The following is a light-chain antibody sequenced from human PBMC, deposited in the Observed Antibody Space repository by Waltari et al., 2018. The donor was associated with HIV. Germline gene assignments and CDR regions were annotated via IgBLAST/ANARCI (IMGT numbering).Light chain of an antibody. Sequence: EIVLTQSPGILSLSPGDRALVSCRATQSISNNFLAWFQQKPGQPPRLLIYTSFIRAAGVPDRFSGSGAGTDFTLSINKLDPEDFAVYYCHQYGTAPRTFGQGTKVEI. J-gene: IGKJ1*01. CDR3: HQYGTAPRT. V-gene: IGKV3-20*01. CDR2: TSF. CDR1: QSISNNF.